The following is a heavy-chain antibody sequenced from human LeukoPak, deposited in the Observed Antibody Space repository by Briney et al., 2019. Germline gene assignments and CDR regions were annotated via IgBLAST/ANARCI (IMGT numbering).Heavy chain of an antibody. D-gene: IGHD2-2*01. Sequence: SETLSLTCNVSGGSISGYYWSWLRQPPGKGLEWIGFIYYSGITNYNPSLKSRVTFSVDTPKNQFSLKLKSVTAADTAVYYCARMEEGLGQCKSSGCYWLDPWGQGTLVTVSS. J-gene: IGHJ5*02. V-gene: IGHV4-59*01. CDR2: IYYSGIT. CDR3: ARMEEGLGQCKSSGCYWLDP. CDR1: GGSISGYY.